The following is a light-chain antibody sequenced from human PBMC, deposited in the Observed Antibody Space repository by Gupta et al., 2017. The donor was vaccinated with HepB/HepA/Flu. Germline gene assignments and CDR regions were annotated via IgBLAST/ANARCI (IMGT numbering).Light chain of an antibody. CDR2: LAS. CDR3: MQSRQGRT. V-gene: IGKV2-28*01. Sequence: DIVMTQSPLSLPVTPGETASISCRSSQSLLYSNGNNYLDWYVQKPGQSPQVLIYLASNRAPGVPDRFRGSGSGTDFTLEINRVEAEDVGVYYCMQSRQGRTFGQGTKVEIK. CDR1: QSLLYSNGNNY. J-gene: IGKJ1*01.